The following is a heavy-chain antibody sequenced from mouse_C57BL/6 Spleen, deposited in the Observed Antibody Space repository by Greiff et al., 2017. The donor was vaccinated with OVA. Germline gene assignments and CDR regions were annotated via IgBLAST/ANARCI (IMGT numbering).Heavy chain of an antibody. CDR3: ASYDYFFAY. CDR1: GYAFSSSW. V-gene: IGHV1-82*01. D-gene: IGHD2-4*01. Sequence: QVQLQQSGPELVKPGASVKISCKASGYAFSSSWMNWVKQRPGKGLEWIGRIYPGDGDTNYNGKFKGKATLTADKSSSTAYMQLSSLTSEDSAVYFCASYDYFFAYWGQGTLVTVSA. J-gene: IGHJ3*01. CDR2: IYPGDGDT.